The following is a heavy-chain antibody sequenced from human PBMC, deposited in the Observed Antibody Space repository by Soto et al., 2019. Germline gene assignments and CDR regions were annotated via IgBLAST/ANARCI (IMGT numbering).Heavy chain of an antibody. Sequence: ESGGGLVQPGGSLRLSCAASGFTFSSYWMTWVRQAPGKGLEWVANIKKDESKKSYLDSVRGRFTSSRDNAKNSLYLQMDSLTAEDTALYYCARDVSPGSSSWYFDAFDLWGQGTMVTVSS. V-gene: IGHV3-7*05. D-gene: IGHD6-13*01. CDR3: ARDVSPGSSSWYFDAFDL. CDR1: GFTFSSYW. J-gene: IGHJ3*01. CDR2: IKKDESKK.